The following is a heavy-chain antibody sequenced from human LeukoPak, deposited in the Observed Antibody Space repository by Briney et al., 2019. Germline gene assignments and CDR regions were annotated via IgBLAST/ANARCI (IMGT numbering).Heavy chain of an antibody. D-gene: IGHD3-10*01. V-gene: IGHV3-21*01. J-gene: IGHJ6*02. CDR1: GFTFSSYS. CDR3: ARHYGSGSHYYYYGMDV. CDR2: ISSSSSYI. Sequence: GGSLRLSCAASGFTFSSYSMNWVRQAPGKGLEWVSSISSSSSYICYADSVKGRFTISRDNAKNSLYLQMNSLRAEDTAVYYCARHYGSGSHYYYYGMDVWGQGTTVTVSS.